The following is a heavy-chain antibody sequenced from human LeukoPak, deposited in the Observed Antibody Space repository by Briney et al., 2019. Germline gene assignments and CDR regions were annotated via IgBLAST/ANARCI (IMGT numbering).Heavy chain of an antibody. Sequence: GSSVKVSCKASGGTFSSYAISWVRQAPGQGLEWMGRIIPILGIANYAQKFQGRVTITADKSTSTAYMELSSLRSDDTAVYYCARGRAAAGSFWFDPWGQGTLVTVSS. CDR1: GGTFSSYA. V-gene: IGHV1-69*04. CDR3: ARGRAAAGSFWFDP. CDR2: IIPILGIA. J-gene: IGHJ5*02. D-gene: IGHD6-13*01.